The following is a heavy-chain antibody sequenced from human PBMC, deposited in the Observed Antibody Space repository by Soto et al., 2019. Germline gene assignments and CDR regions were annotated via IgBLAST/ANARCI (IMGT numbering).Heavy chain of an antibody. CDR1: GFTFSSYA. CDR2: ISYDGSNK. Sequence: GGSLRLSCAASGFTFSSYAMHWVRQAPGKGLEWVAVISYDGSNKYYADSVKGRFTISRDNSKNTLYLQMNSLRAEDTAVYYCGGAYGSVDYYYYYGMDVWGQGTTVTVSS. CDR3: GGAYGSVDYYYYYGMDV. D-gene: IGHD3-10*01. J-gene: IGHJ6*02. V-gene: IGHV3-30-3*01.